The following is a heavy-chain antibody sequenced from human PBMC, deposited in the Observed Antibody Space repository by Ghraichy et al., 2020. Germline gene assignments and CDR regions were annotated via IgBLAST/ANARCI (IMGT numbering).Heavy chain of an antibody. Sequence: SVKVSCKASGGTFSSYAISWVRQAPGQGLEWMGGIIPIFGTANYAQKFQGRVTITADESTSTAYMELSSLRSEDTAVYYCARDREAAGTGYYYYYGMDVWGQGTTVTVSS. D-gene: IGHD6-13*01. CDR2: IIPIFGTA. V-gene: IGHV1-69*13. CDR1: GGTFSSYA. CDR3: ARDREAAGTGYYYYYGMDV. J-gene: IGHJ6*02.